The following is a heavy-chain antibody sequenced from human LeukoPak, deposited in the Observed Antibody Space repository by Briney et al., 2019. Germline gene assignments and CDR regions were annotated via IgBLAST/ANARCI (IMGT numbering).Heavy chain of an antibody. V-gene: IGHV4-59*01. Sequence: SETLSLTCTVSGGSISSYYWSWIRQPAGKGLEWIGYISYSGSTNYNPSLKSRVTISIDTSKNQFSLRLSSVTAEDTAVYYCARISYGSGSYGPFYWGQGTLVTVSS. D-gene: IGHD3-10*01. J-gene: IGHJ4*02. CDR3: ARISYGSGSYGPFY. CDR1: GGSISSYY. CDR2: ISYSGST.